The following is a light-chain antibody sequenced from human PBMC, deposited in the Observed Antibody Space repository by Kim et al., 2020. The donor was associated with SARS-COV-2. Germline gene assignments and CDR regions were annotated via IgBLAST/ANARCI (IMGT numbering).Light chain of an antibody. CDR2: DAS. CDR1: QSVSSY. Sequence: EIVLTQSPAPLSLSPGERATLSCRASQSVSSYLAWYQQKPGQAPRLLIYDASNRATGIPARFSGSGSGTDFTLTISSLEPEDFAVYYCQQRSNCPLRYTFGQGTKLEI. V-gene: IGKV3-11*01. CDR3: QQRSNCPLRYT. J-gene: IGKJ2*01.